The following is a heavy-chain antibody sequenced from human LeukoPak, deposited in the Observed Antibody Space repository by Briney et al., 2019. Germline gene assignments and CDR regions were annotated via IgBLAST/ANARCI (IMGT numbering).Heavy chain of an antibody. CDR3: ARGRGYYYGSSGTFDY. D-gene: IGHD3-22*01. Sequence: PSETLSLTYTVSGGSISSHYWSWIRQPPGKGLEWIGYIYYSGSTNYNPSLKSRVTISVDTSKNQFSLKLSSVTAADTAVYYCARGRGYYYGSSGTFDYWGQGTLVTVSS. V-gene: IGHV4-59*11. J-gene: IGHJ4*02. CDR2: IYYSGST. CDR1: GGSISSHY.